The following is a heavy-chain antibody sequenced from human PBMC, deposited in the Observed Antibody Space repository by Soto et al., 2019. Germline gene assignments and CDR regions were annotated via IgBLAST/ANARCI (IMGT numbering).Heavy chain of an antibody. CDR3: AKALGELSPESYDY. J-gene: IGHJ4*02. CDR1: GFTFSSYG. V-gene: IGHV3-30*18. D-gene: IGHD3-16*02. Sequence: QVQLVESGGGVVQPGRSLRLSCAASGFTFSSYGMHWVGQAPGKGLEWVAIVSYDGSNKYYTDSVKGRFTISRDNSRNTLYLEMNSLRADDTAVYYCAKALGELSPESYDYWGQGTLVTVSS. CDR2: VSYDGSNK.